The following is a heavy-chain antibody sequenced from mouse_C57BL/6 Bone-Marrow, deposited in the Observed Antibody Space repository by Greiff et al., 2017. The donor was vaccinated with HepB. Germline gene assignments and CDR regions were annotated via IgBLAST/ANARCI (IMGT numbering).Heavy chain of an antibody. CDR1: GYTFTDYY. V-gene: IGHV1-19*01. J-gene: IGHJ2*01. CDR2: INPYNGGT. D-gene: IGHD3-1*01. Sequence: EVQLQQSGPVLVKPGASVKMSCKASGYTFTDYYMNWVKQSHGKSLEWIGVINPYNGGTSYNQKFKGKATLTVDKSSSTAYMELNSLTSEDSAVYYCARWANPDGYWGQGTTLTVSS. CDR3: ARWANPDGY.